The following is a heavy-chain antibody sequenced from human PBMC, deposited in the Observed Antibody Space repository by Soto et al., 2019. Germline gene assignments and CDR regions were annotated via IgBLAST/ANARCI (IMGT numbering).Heavy chain of an antibody. D-gene: IGHD2-21*01. CDR1: GGTFSSYT. J-gene: IGHJ3*02. CDR3: ARRLAYCGGDCYSGDAFDI. Sequence: QVPLVQSGAEVKKPGSSVKVSCKASGGTFSSYTISWVRQAPGQGLEWMGRIIPILGIANYAQKFQGRVPITADKSTSTAYMELSSLRSEDTAVYYCARRLAYCGGDCYSGDAFDIWGQGTMVTVSS. CDR2: IIPILGIA. V-gene: IGHV1-69*02.